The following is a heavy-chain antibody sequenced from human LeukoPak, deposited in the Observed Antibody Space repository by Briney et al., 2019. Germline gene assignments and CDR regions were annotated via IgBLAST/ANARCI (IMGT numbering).Heavy chain of an antibody. D-gene: IGHD6-13*01. CDR2: ISSSSSYI. J-gene: IGHJ3*02. Sequence: GGSLRLSCAASGFTFSSYSMNWVRQAPGKGLEWVSSISSSSSYIYYADSVKGRFTISRDNAKNSLYLQMNSLRAEDTAVYYCARRGYSSSWYGGAFDIWGQGTMVTVSS. CDR3: ARRGYSSSWYGGAFDI. CDR1: GFTFSSYS. V-gene: IGHV3-21*01.